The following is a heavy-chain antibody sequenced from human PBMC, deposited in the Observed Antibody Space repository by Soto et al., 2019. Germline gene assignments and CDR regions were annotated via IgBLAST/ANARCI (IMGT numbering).Heavy chain of an antibody. CDR3: ARHISSGWLSYGMDV. CDR2: IYYSGNT. V-gene: IGHV4-39*01. D-gene: IGHD6-19*01. CDR1: GGSISSSSYY. J-gene: IGHJ6*02. Sequence: ETLSLTCTVSGGSISSSSYYWGWIRQPPGKGLEWIGSIYYSGNTYYNPSLKSRVTISVDTSKNQFSLKLSSVTAADTAVYYCARHISSGWLSYGMDVWGQGTTVTVSS.